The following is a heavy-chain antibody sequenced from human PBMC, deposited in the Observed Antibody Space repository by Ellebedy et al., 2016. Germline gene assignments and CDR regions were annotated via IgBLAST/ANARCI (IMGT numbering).Heavy chain of an antibody. J-gene: IGHJ3*02. CDR2: IYYSGST. D-gene: IGHD3-22*01. CDR3: ARAADYYDMVVNADAFDI. CDR1: GGSISSYY. Sequence: SETLSLXXTVSGGSISSYYWSWIRQPPGKGLEWIGYIYYSGSTNYNPSLKSRVTISVDTSKNQFSLKLSSVTAADTAVYYCARAADYYDMVVNADAFDIWGQGTMVTVSS. V-gene: IGHV4-59*13.